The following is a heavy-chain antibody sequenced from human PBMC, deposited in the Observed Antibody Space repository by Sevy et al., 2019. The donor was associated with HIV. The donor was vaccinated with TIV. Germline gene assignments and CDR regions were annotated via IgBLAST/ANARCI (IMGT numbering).Heavy chain of an antibody. CDR3: ARPTPRIAPSSGAFFDS. Sequence: GGSLRLSCAASGFASGFTFSSFAMSWVRQLPGKGLEWVSTINGRGGSTYYADSVKGRFTLTRDNSNNALFLQMDSPTPEATALYYYARPTPRIAPSSGAFFDSWGHGTLVTVSS. V-gene: IGHV3-23*01. CDR1: GFTFSSFA. J-gene: IGHJ4*01. D-gene: IGHD6-6*01. CDR2: INGRGGST.